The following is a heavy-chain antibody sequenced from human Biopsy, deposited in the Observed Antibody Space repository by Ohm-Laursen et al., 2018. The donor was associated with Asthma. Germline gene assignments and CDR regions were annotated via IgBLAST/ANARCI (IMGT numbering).Heavy chain of an antibody. J-gene: IGHJ4*02. CDR1: GYTFSDSW. V-gene: IGHV5-51*03. Sequence: GESLKISCKASGYTFSDSWIGWVRQMSGKGLEWMGIIFAANSETKYSPSFQGQVTISADMSISTAFLQWSSLKASDTAIYYCARFIDGTFFVDYWGQGTLVTVSS. CDR2: IFAANSET. D-gene: IGHD2/OR15-2a*01. CDR3: ARFIDGTFFVDY.